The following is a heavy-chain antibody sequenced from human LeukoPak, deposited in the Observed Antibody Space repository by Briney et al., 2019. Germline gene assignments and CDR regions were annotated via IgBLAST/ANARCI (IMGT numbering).Heavy chain of an antibody. CDR2: ISGSGGST. CDR1: GFTFSSYA. D-gene: IGHD2-2*01. Sequence: PGGSLRLSCAASGFTFSSYAMSWVRQAPGKGLEWVSAISGSGGSTYYADSVKGRFTISRDNSKNTLYLQMNSLRAEDTAVYYCAKDLRVVVVPAAPFDYWGQGTLVTVSS. CDR3: AKDLRVVVVPAAPFDY. J-gene: IGHJ4*02. V-gene: IGHV3-23*01.